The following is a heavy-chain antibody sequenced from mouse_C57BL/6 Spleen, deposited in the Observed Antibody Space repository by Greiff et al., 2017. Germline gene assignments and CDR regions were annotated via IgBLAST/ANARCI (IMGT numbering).Heavy chain of an antibody. J-gene: IGHJ3*01. CDR2: ISSGGSST. Sequence: EVKLVESGGGLVKPGGSLKLSCAASGFTFSSYGMHWVRQAPDKGLEWVANISSGGSSTYYADRVKGRITISRDNAKNTLCLQMSSLRSEATGMYYWAAHCDYWGQGTLVTVSA. V-gene: IGHV5-6*03. D-gene: IGHD2-13*01. CDR3: AAHCDY. CDR1: GFTFSSYG.